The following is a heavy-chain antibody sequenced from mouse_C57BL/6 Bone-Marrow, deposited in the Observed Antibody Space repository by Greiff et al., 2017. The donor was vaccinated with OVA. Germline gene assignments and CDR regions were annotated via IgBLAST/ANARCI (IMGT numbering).Heavy chain of an antibody. CDR1: GFTFSSYG. CDR2: ISSGGSYT. D-gene: IGHD2-3*01. CDR3: ARRHDGYYEAY. J-gene: IGHJ3*01. Sequence: EVHLVESGGDLVKPGGSLKLSCAASGFTFSSYGMSWVRQTPDKRLEWVATISSGGSYTYYPDSVKGRFTISRDNAKNTLYLQMSSLKSEDTAMYYCARRHDGYYEAYWGQGTLVTVSA. V-gene: IGHV5-6*01.